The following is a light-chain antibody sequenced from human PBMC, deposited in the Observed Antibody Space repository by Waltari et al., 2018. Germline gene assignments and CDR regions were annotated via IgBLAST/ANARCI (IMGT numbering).Light chain of an antibody. V-gene: IGKV3-20*01. CDR1: QSICKY. CDR2: EAS. Sequence: ELLLTQSPGTLSFSPGERDTLACRASQSICKYLVWYQQKPGQAPRLLMYEASRRATGIPDRFSGSGSGTDFSLTISRLEPEDFAVYYCQNHERLPATFGQGTKVEIK. CDR3: QNHERLPAT. J-gene: IGKJ1*01.